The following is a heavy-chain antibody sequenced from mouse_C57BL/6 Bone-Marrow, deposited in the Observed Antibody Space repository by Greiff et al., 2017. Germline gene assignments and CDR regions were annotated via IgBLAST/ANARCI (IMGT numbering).Heavy chain of an antibody. Sequence: VQLQQSGPELVKPGASVKLSCKASGYTFTDYYMHWVKQSHGKSLEWIGYIYPNNGGNGYNQKFKGKATLTVDKSSSTAYMELRSLTSEDCAGYYCARKGPSTMVTTGGGYFDYWGQGTTLTVSS. CDR2: IYPNNGGN. D-gene: IGHD2-2*01. CDR1: GYTFTDYY. CDR3: ARKGPSTMVTTGGGYFDY. J-gene: IGHJ2*01. V-gene: IGHV1-34*01.